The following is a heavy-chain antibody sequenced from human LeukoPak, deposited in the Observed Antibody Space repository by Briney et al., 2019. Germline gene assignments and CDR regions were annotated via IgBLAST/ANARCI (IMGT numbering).Heavy chain of an antibody. CDR1: GGSISSGGYS. D-gene: IGHD4-17*01. J-gene: IGHJ4*02. V-gene: IGHV4-30-2*01. Sequence: TASETLSLTCAVSGGSISSGGYSWSWIRHPPGKGLEWIGYIYHSGSTYYNPSLKSRVTISVDRSKNQFSLKLSSVTAADTAVYYCASYTVTTEYYFDYWGQGTLVTVSS. CDR2: IYHSGST. CDR3: ASYTVTTEYYFDY.